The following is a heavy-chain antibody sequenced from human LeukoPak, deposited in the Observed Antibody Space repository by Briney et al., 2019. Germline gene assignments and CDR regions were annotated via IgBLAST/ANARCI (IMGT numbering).Heavy chain of an antibody. J-gene: IGHJ4*02. D-gene: IGHD4-23*01. CDR1: GFTVSRNY. Sequence: GGSLRLSCAASGFTVSRNYMSWVRQAPGMGLEWVSVIYSGGSTYYADSVKGRFTISRDNSKNTLYLQMNSLRAEDTAVYYCAREHAQRWSRFDYWRQGTLVTVSS. CDR2: IYSGGST. CDR3: AREHAQRWSRFDY. V-gene: IGHV3-66*02.